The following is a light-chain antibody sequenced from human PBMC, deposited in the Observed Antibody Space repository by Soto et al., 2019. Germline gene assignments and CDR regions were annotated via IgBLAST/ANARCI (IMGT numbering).Light chain of an antibody. CDR1: SGDVGNYNL. CDR3: CSYVGSSTSYV. CDR2: EVN. V-gene: IGLV2-23*02. Sequence: QYALTQPASVSGSPGQSITISCTGTSGDVGNYNLVSWYQQHPGKAPKLMIYEVNKWPSGVTNRFSGSKYGNTASLTISGLHAEDEADYYCCSYVGSSTSYVFGTVTKLTVL. J-gene: IGLJ1*01.